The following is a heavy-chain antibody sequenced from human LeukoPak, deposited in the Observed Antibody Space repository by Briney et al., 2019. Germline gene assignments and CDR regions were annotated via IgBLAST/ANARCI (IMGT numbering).Heavy chain of an antibody. J-gene: IGHJ6*02. V-gene: IGHV4-34*01. CDR2: SNHFGST. Sequence: SETLSLTCAVSGESFSGYFWTWIRQPPGKGLEWIGESNHFGSTDYNPSLKSRVTISVDTSKNQFSLKLSSVTAADTAVYYCARGYSSGWTNYYYYGMDVWGQGTTVTVSS. D-gene: IGHD6-19*01. CDR3: ARGYSSGWTNYYYYGMDV. CDR1: GESFSGYF.